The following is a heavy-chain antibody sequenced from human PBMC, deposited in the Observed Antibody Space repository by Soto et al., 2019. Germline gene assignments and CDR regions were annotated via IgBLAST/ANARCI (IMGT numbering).Heavy chain of an antibody. V-gene: IGHV1-18*01. J-gene: IGHJ5*02. CDR1: GYTFTSYG. D-gene: IGHD6-6*01. Sequence: ASVKVSCKASGYTFTSYGISWVRQAPGQGLEWMGWISAYNGNTNYAQKLQGRVTMTTDTAASTAYIKLRSLRSDGTAGDYSARDWNSSSSAAGERYDGVDPWGRGTLFTSSS. CDR3: ARDWNSSSSAAGERYDGVDP. CDR2: ISAYNGNT.